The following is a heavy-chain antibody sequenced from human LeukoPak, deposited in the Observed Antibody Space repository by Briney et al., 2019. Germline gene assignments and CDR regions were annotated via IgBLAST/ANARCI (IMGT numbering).Heavy chain of an antibody. J-gene: IGHJ3*02. V-gene: IGHV3-74*01. CDR2: INSDGSST. Sequence: GGSLRLSCAASGFTFSSYWMHWVRQAPGKGLVWVSRINSDGSSTSYADSVKGRFTISRDNAKNSLYLQMNSLRAEDTAVYYCARVDYYKTWGAFDIWGQGTMVTVSS. D-gene: IGHD3-22*01. CDR3: ARVDYYKTWGAFDI. CDR1: GFTFSSYW.